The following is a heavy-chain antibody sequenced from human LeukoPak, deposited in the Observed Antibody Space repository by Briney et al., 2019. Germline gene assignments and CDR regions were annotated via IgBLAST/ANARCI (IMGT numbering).Heavy chain of an antibody. CDR2: IYHSGST. Sequence: SGTLSLTCAVSGGSISSSHWWSWVRQPPGKGLEYIGEIYHSGSTNYNPSLKSRVTISVDKSKNQFSLKLSSVTAADTAVYYCARDWSSWHKPFDYWGQGTLVTVSS. J-gene: IGHJ4*02. CDR3: ARDWSSWHKPFDY. D-gene: IGHD6-13*01. CDR1: GGSISSSHW. V-gene: IGHV4-4*02.